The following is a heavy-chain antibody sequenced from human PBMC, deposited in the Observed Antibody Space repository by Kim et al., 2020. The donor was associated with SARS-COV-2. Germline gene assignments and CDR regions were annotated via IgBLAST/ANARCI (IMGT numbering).Heavy chain of an antibody. CDR2: ISSNGGST. V-gene: IGHV3-64D*06. J-gene: IGHJ4*02. CDR1: GFTFSSYA. CDR3: VKACDYGSGSYAPLPDY. D-gene: IGHD3-10*01. Sequence: GGSLRLSCSASGFTFSSYAMHWVRQAPGKGLEYVSAISSNGGSTYYADSVKGRFTISRDNSKNTLYLQMSSLRAEDTAVYYCVKACDYGSGSYAPLPDYWGQGTLVTVSS.